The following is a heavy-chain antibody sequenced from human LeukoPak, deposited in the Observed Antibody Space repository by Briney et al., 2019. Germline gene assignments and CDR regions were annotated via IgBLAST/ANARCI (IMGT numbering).Heavy chain of an antibody. V-gene: IGHV1-69*17. D-gene: IGHD6-13*01. J-gene: IGHJ6*04. Sequence: SVKVSCKASGGTFSSYAISWVRQAPGQGLEWMGGIIPIFGIANYAQKFQGRVTITADKSTSTAYMELSSLRSEDTAVYYCARELAYSSSWYSGAYYYYYGMDVWGKGTTVTVSS. CDR2: IIPIFGIA. CDR1: GGTFSSYA. CDR3: ARELAYSSSWYSGAYYYYYGMDV.